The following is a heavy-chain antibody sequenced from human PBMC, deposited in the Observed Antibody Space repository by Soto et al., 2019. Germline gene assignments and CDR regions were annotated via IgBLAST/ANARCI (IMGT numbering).Heavy chain of an antibody. J-gene: IGHJ3*02. CDR2: ISYAGSNK. V-gene: IGHV3-30*18. CDR1: GFTFSSYG. CDR3: AKAGIVDAFDI. Sequence: QVQLVESGGGVVQPGRSLRLSCAASGFTFSSYGMHWVRQAPGKGLEWVAVISYAGSNKYYADSVKGRFTISRDNSKNTLYLQMNSLRAEDTAVYYCAKAGIVDAFDIWGQGTMVNVSS. D-gene: IGHD1-26*01.